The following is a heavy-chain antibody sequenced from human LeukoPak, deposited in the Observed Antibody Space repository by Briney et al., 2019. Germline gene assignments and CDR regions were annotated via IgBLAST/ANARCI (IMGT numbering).Heavy chain of an antibody. CDR3: AREVLDVDATMTNYYYYMDV. CDR2: ISTSDSYM. Sequence: GGSLGLSCAASGFNFSTSRMNWVRQAPGKGLEWVSSISTSDSYMYYGDSVRGRFTISRDNTRNSVYLQMNSLRAEDTAVYYCAREVLDVDATMTNYYYYMDVWGKGTTVTVSS. CDR1: GFNFSTSR. D-gene: IGHD5-18*01. J-gene: IGHJ6*03. V-gene: IGHV3-21*01.